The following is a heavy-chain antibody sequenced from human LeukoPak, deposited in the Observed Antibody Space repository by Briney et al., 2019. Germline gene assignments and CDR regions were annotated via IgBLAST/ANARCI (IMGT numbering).Heavy chain of an antibody. Sequence: GGSLRLSCAASGFTFSSYGMHWVRQAPGKGLEWVAVISYDGSNKYYADSVKGRFTISRDNSKNTPYLQMNSLRAEDTAVYYCAKGYSGWLDYWGQGTLVTVSS. CDR3: AKGYSGWLDY. J-gene: IGHJ4*02. CDR1: GFTFSSYG. D-gene: IGHD6-19*01. V-gene: IGHV3-30*18. CDR2: ISYDGSNK.